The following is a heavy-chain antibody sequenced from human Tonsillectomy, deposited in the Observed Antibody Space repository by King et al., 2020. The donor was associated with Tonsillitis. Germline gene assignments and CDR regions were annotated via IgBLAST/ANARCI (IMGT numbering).Heavy chain of an antibody. CDR1: GFTFSTYT. J-gene: IGHJ6*02. V-gene: IGHV3-30*04. D-gene: IGHD3-3*01. CDR3: ARAYYDFWSANSESPPSKYGIDV. CDR2: ISYDGSDK. Sequence: HVQLVESGGGVVQPGRSLRLSCAASGFTFSTYTMHWVRQAPGKGLEWVALISYDGSDKYYADSLKGRFTISRDYSKNTLYLQMSSLRAEDTAVYYCARAYYDFWSANSESPPSKYGIDVWGQGTTVTVSS.